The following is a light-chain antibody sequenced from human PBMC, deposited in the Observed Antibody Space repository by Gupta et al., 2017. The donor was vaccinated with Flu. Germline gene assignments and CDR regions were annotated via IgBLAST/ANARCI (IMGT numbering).Light chain of an antibody. Sequence: VTISCSGDTSNIGRNSVDWYQQPPGAAPKLLIFTDNVRPSGVPDRFSGSKSGTAASLVITGLQSEDEGDYYCASWEDTLRGLYVFGSGTAVTVL. V-gene: IGLV1-44*01. CDR3: ASWEDTLRGLYV. CDR2: TDN. CDR1: TSNIGRNS. J-gene: IGLJ1*01.